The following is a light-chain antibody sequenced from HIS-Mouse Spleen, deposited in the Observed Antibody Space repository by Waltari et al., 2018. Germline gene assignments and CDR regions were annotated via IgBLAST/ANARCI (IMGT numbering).Light chain of an antibody. V-gene: IGLV1-47*01. CDR2: RNN. J-gene: IGLJ3*02. CDR3: AAWDDSLSGPV. Sequence: QSVLTQPPSASGTPGQRVTISCSGSSSNLGSNSVYWYHQLPGTAPKLLIYRNNQRPSGVPDRFSGSKSGTSASLAISGLRSEDEADYYCAAWDDSLSGPVFGGGTKLTVL. CDR1: SSNLGSNS.